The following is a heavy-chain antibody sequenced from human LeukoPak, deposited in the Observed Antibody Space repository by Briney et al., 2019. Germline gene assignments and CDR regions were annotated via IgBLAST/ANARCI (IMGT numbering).Heavy chain of an antibody. Sequence: PGGSLRLSCAASGFTFNSYAIHWVRQAPGKGLEWVAVISYDGSNKYYAESVKGRFTIPRDNSKNTLYLQLNSLRPDDTAVYYCARDQLAYSGYDTLFDYWGQGTLVTVSS. CDR3: ARDQLAYSGYDTLFDY. CDR1: GFTFNSYA. V-gene: IGHV3-30*04. J-gene: IGHJ4*02. CDR2: ISYDGSNK. D-gene: IGHD5-12*01.